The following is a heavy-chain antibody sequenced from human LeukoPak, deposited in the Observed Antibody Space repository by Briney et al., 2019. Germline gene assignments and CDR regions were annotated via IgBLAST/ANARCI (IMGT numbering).Heavy chain of an antibody. CDR2: ISGSGGST. CDR3: AKDSSGWPSVGFDY. D-gene: IGHD6-19*01. V-gene: IGHV3-23*01. CDR1: GFTFSSYA. J-gene: IGHJ4*02. Sequence: GGSLRLSCAASGFTFSSYAMTWVRQAPGKGLEWASGISGSGGSTYYADSVKGRFTISRDNSKNTLYLQMNSLRAEDTAVYYCAKDSSGWPSVGFDYWGQGTLVTVSS.